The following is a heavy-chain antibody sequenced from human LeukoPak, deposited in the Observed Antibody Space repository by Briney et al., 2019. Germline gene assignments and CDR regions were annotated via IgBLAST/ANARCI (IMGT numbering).Heavy chain of an antibody. Sequence: GRSLRLSCAASGFTFSSYAMHWVRQAPGKGLEWVAVISYDGSNKYYADSVKGRFTISRDNSKNTLYLQMNSLRAEDTAVYYCARDSARGSPKYTFDIWGQGTMVTVSS. D-gene: IGHD2-15*01. CDR2: ISYDGSNK. V-gene: IGHV3-30-3*01. CDR1: GFTFSSYA. CDR3: ARDSARGSPKYTFDI. J-gene: IGHJ3*02.